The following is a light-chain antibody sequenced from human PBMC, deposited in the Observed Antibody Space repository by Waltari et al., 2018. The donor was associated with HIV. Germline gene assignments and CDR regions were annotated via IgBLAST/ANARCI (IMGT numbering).Light chain of an antibody. Sequence: QSALTQPRSVSGSPGQSVTISCTGTSGDIGYYDYVSWFQQHPSKAATIIIYDVTKRPSGVPDRFSGSKSGNTATLTITGLQAEDEADYYCCSYAGNYRVFGGGTKLTVL. CDR3: CSYAGNYRV. J-gene: IGLJ2*01. V-gene: IGLV2-11*01. CDR1: SGDIGYYDY. CDR2: DVT.